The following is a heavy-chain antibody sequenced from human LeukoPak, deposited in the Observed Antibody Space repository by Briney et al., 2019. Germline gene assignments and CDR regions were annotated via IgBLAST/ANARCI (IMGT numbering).Heavy chain of an antibody. CDR3: AKGGNDYVWGSYLDDAFDI. CDR1: GFTFSSYG. CDR2: IWYGGSNK. D-gene: IGHD3-16*02. V-gene: IGHV3-30*02. J-gene: IGHJ3*02. Sequence: GGSLRLSCAASGFTFSSYGMHWVRQAPGKGLEWVAVIWYGGSNKYYADSVEGRFTISRDNSKNTLYLQMNSLRAEDTAVYYCAKGGNDYVWGSYLDDAFDIWGQGTMVTVSS.